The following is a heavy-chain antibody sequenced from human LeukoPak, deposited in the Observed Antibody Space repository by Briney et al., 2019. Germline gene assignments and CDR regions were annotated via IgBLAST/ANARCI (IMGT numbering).Heavy chain of an antibody. CDR1: GFALDGHG. CDR2: ISGSGGST. CDR3: AKASKYYNFWSGSGGYYFDY. Sequence: LAGGSLRLSCAGSGFALDGHGMSWVRQAPGKGLEWVSAISGSGGSTYYADSVKGRFTISRDNSKNTLYLQMNSLRAEDTAVYYCAKASKYYNFWSGSGGYYFDYWGQGTLVTVSS. V-gene: IGHV3-23*01. J-gene: IGHJ4*02. D-gene: IGHD3-3*01.